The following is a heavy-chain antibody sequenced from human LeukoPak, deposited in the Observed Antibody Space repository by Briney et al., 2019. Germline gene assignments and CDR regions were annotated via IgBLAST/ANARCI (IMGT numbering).Heavy chain of an antibody. CDR2: IRGSAHKI. J-gene: IGHJ4*02. V-gene: IGHV3-23*01. D-gene: IGHD5-18*01. Sequence: GGSLRLSCVASGITFSNYAVSWVRQAPEKGLDWVSVIRGSAHKIRYADSVKGRFTISRDNSENIVYSQMNNLRVEDTAVYYCAGRPTGYSSGYIHWGQGTLVTVSS. CDR1: GITFSNYA. CDR3: AGRPTGYSSGYIH.